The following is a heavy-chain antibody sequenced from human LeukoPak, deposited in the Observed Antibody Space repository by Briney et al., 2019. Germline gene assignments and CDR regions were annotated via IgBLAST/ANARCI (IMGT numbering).Heavy chain of an antibody. V-gene: IGHV3-7*01. J-gene: IGHJ6*02. CDR1: GFTFSGYW. D-gene: IGHD6-13*01. Sequence: GGSLRLSCAASGFTFSGYWMSWVRQTPEKGLEWVANIKQDGSEKYYVDSVKGRFTISRDNAKNSLYLQMNSLRAEDTAVYYCARPYSSSWSYYYYYYGMDVWGQGTTVTVSS. CDR2: IKQDGSEK. CDR3: ARPYSSSWSYYYYYYGMDV.